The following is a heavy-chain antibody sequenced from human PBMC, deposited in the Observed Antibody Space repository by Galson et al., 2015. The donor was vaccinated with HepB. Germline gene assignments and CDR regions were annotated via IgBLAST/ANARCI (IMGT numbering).Heavy chain of an antibody. CDR2: LSSDGNTK. CDR1: GFNFSNFA. V-gene: IGHV3-30*04. CDR3: VRDWREDGYTWPVTFFFDV. Sequence: SLRLSCAASGFNFSNFAMHWIRQAPCKGLKWVAALSSDGNTKFYADSVKGRFTLSRDNSKNTLSLYLNALTKEDTALYFCVRDWREDGYTWPVTFFFDVWGQGSHVFVSS. D-gene: IGHD5-24*01. J-gene: IGHJ4*02.